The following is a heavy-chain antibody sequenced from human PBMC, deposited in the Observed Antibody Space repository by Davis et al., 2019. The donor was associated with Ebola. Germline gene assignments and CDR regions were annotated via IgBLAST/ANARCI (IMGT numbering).Heavy chain of an antibody. D-gene: IGHD2-15*01. CDR1: GYTFTSYG. V-gene: IGHV7-4-1*02. Sequence: ASVKVSCKASGYTFTSYGISWVRQAPGQGLEWMGWINTDTGNPTYAQDFIGRFGFSLDTSVSTAYLQISSLKAEDTAVYYCARAGGGYCTDGNCFFDSWGLGTLVTVSS. CDR3: ARAGGGYCTDGNCFFDS. J-gene: IGHJ4*02. CDR2: INTDTGNP.